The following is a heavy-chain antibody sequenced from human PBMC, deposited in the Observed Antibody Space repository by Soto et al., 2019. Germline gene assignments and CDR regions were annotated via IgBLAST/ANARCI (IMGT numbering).Heavy chain of an antibody. V-gene: IGHV4-4*02. J-gene: IGHJ4*02. CDR1: GSSISSSDW. CDR3: ARDSKAPNDAWAFDY. CDR2: ISHSGTT. D-gene: IGHD1-1*01. Sequence: PSETLSLTCAFSGSSISSSDWWNWVRQPPGKGLEWIGEISHSGTTIYNPSLKSRVIISFDESQNHFSLILTSVTAADTAVYFCARDSKAPNDAWAFDYWGQGALVTVSS.